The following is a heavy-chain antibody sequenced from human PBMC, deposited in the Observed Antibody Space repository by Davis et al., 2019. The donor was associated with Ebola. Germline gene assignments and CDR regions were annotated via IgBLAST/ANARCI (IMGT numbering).Heavy chain of an antibody. CDR3: ARTTTDFGVAGSPHDAFDF. D-gene: IGHD3-3*01. CDR2: INPDGGDT. V-gene: IGHV1-46*01. J-gene: IGHJ3*01. Sequence: ASVKVSCKASGYTFTNYYIHWVRQAPGQGLEWMGIINPDGGDTNYAPKFRDRVAMTTDTSTSTIYMELTSLRSDDTAVYYCARTTTDFGVAGSPHDAFDFWGQGTTVTISS. CDR1: GYTFTNYY.